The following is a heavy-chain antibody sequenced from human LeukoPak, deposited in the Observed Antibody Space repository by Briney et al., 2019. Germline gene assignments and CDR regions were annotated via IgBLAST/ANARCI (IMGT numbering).Heavy chain of an antibody. CDR1: GGSITNYY. V-gene: IGHV4-59*08. CDR2: IYYSGST. CDR3: ARHDDSGYNYAVS. D-gene: IGHD5-24*01. Sequence: PSETLSLTCTVAGGSITNYYWSWIRQPPGKGLEWIGFIYYSGSTIYNPPLKGRVTISVDTSKNHFSLRLTSVTAADTAVYYCARHDDSGYNYAVSWRQGALVTVSS. J-gene: IGHJ5*02.